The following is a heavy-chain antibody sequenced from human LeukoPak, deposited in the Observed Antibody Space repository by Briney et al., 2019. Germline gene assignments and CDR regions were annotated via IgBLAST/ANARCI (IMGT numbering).Heavy chain of an antibody. V-gene: IGHV3-21*01. Sequence: PGGSLRLSCAASGFTFSSYSMNWVRQAPGKGLEWVSSISSSSSYIYYADSVKGRFTISRDNAKNSLYLQMNSLRAEDTAVYYWSSYVSGKGYFDYWGQGTLVTVSS. D-gene: IGHD3-10*02. CDR1: GFTFSSYS. CDR3: SSYVSGKGYFDY. J-gene: IGHJ4*02. CDR2: ISSSSSYI.